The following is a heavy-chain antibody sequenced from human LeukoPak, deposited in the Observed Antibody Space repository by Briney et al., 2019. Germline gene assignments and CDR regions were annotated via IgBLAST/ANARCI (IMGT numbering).Heavy chain of an antibody. Sequence: ASVKVSCKASGYTFTSYDINWVRQATGQGLEWMGWMNPNSGNTGYAQKFQGRVTMTRNTSISTAYMELSSLRSEDTAVYYCARASSSGGWYYFDYWGQGTLVTVS. CDR2: MNPNSGNT. CDR1: GYTFTSYD. D-gene: IGHD2-15*01. V-gene: IGHV1-8*01. J-gene: IGHJ4*02. CDR3: ARASSSGGWYYFDY.